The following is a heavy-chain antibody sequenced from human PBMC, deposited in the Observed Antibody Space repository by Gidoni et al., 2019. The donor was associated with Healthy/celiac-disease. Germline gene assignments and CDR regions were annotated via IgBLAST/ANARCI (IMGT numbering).Heavy chain of an antibody. CDR1: GFTFSSYA. J-gene: IGHJ3*02. CDR2: ISGSGGST. Sequence: EVQPLESGGGLVQHGGSLRLHCAASGFTFSSYAMSWVRQAPGKGLGWVSAISGSGGSTYYADSVKGRFTISRDNPKNTLYLQMNSLRAEDTAVYYCAKSVYGSGVGAFDIWGQGTMVTVSS. D-gene: IGHD3-10*01. CDR3: AKSVYGSGVGAFDI. V-gene: IGHV3-23*01.